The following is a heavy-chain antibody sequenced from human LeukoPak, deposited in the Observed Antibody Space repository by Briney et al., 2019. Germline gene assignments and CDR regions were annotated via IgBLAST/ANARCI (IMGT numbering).Heavy chain of an antibody. CDR3: AKGAYYYMDV. D-gene: IGHD3-16*01. J-gene: IGHJ6*03. CDR1: GFTFSSYS. CDR2: INSDGGRT. V-gene: IGHV3-64*02. Sequence: GGSLRLSCAASGFTFSSYSMYWVRQAPGKGLEYVSAINSDGGRTYYADSVKGRFTISRDHSKNTLSLQRGSVRAGDMAVYYCAKGAYYYMDVGGKGTTVTVSS.